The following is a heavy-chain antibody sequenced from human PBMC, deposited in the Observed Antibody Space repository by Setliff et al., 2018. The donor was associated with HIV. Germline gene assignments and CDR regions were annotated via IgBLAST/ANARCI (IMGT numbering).Heavy chain of an antibody. CDR2: IYTSGST. V-gene: IGHV4-61*09. D-gene: IGHD3-22*01. Sequence: SETLSLTCTVSGGSISSGGYYWSWIRQPAGKGLEWIGHIYTSGSTKYNPSLKGRVTISVDTAKNQFSLDLSSVTAADAAVYYCASRVYYYDSSGYLREEGFDPWGQGALVTVSS. CDR3: ASRVYYYDSSGYLREEGFDP. J-gene: IGHJ5*02. CDR1: GGSISSGGYY.